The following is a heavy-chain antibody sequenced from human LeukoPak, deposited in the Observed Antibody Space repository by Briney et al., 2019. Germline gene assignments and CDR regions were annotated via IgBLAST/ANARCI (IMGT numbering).Heavy chain of an antibody. CDR1: GFTFSSYS. J-gene: IGHJ5*02. Sequence: GGSLRLSCAVSGFTFSSYSMNWVRQAPGKGLEWVSYISSSSSTIYYADSVKGRFTISRDNAKNSLYLQMNSLRAEDTAVYYCARDSYSYGHNWFDPWGQGTLVTVSS. CDR3: ARDSYSYGHNWFDP. D-gene: IGHD5-18*01. CDR2: ISSSSSTI. V-gene: IGHV3-48*04.